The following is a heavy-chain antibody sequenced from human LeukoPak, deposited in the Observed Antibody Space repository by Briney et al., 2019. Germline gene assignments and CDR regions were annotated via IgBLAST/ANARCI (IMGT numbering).Heavy chain of an antibody. D-gene: IGHD4-17*01. V-gene: IGHV3-30*02. CDR1: GFTFSSSG. J-gene: IGHJ5*02. CDR2: IGYEGSNK. CDR3: AKEGSVTNDNWFDP. Sequence: PGGSLRLSCAASGFTFSSSGMHWVRQAPGKGLEWVAFIGYEGSNKYYADSVKVRFTISRDNSKNTLYLQMNSLRAEDTAVYYCAKEGSVTNDNWFDPWGQGTLVTVSS.